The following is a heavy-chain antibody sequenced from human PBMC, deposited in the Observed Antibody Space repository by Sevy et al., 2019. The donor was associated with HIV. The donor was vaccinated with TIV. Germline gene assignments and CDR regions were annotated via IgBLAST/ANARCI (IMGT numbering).Heavy chain of an antibody. CDR3: AHMYYCGSGSYYNGNDY. J-gene: IGHJ4*02. CDR2: FDPEDGET. V-gene: IGHV1-24*01. Sequence: ASVKVSCKVSGYTLTELSMHWVRQAPGKGLEWMGGFDPEDGETIYAQKFQGRVTMTEDTSIDTAYMELSSLRSEDTAVYYCAHMYYCGSGSYYNGNDYWGQGTLVTVSS. CDR1: GYTLTELS. D-gene: IGHD3-10*01.